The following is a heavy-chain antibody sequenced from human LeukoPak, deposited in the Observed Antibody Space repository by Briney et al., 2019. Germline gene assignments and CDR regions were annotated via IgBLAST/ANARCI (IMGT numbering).Heavy chain of an antibody. CDR1: GGTFSSYA. J-gene: IGHJ3*02. CDR3: ARDLRVAAARGFDAFDI. V-gene: IGHV1-69*13. D-gene: IGHD6-13*01. CDR2: IIPIFGTA. Sequence: SVKVSCKASGGTFSSYAISWVRQAPGQGLEWMGGIIPIFGTANYAQKFQGRVTITADESTSTAYMELSRLRSDDTAVYYCARDLRVAAARGFDAFDIWGQGTMVTVSS.